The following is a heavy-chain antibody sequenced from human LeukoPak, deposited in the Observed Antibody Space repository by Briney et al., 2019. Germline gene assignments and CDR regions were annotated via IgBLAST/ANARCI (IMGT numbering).Heavy chain of an antibody. J-gene: IGHJ4*02. V-gene: IGHV3-23*01. CDR1: GFTFSSYA. Sequence: AGGSLRLSCAASGFTFSSYAMSWVRQAPGKGLEWVSAISGSGGSTYYADSVKGRFTISRDNSKNTLYLQMNSLRAEDTAVYYCAKDPYYYGSGSYLGFGYFDYWGQGTLVTVSS. CDR2: ISGSGGST. CDR3: AKDPYYYGSGSYLGFGYFDY. D-gene: IGHD3-10*01.